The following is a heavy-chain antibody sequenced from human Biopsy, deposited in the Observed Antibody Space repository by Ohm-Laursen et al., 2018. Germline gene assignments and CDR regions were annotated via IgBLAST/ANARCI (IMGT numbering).Heavy chain of an antibody. V-gene: IGHV6-1*01. CDR3: ARSGSDSLNYYFDF. D-gene: IGHD2-21*02. CDR2: TFYRAKWYT. Sequence: TLSPTCSISGDNVSSNRAALNWIRQSPSGGLEWLGRTFYRAKWYTDFAVSVKSRITLTPDPSTNQFSLQLNSVTPDDTAVYYCARSGSDSLNYYFDFWGQGTLVTVSS. J-gene: IGHJ4*02. CDR1: GDNVSSNRAA.